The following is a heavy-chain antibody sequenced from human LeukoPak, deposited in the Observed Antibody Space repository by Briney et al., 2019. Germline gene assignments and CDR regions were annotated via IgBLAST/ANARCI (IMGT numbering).Heavy chain of an antibody. CDR1: GYSVSSDSY. CDR2: LSHSGST. V-gene: IGHV4-38-2*02. CDR3: ARDRGSSGWYGTNYFDY. Sequence: TSETLSLTCSVSGYSVSSDSYWGWIRQTPGKGLEWMGSLSHSGSTYYNPSLQSRLTISLDTSKNQVSLKLNSVTAADTAIYYCARDRGSSGWYGTNYFDYWGQGTQVIVS. D-gene: IGHD6-19*01. J-gene: IGHJ4*02.